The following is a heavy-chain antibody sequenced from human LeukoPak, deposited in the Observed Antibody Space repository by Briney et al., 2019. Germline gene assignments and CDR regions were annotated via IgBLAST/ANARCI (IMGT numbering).Heavy chain of an antibody. CDR1: GFTFYDYG. CDR3: ARDAGYSSGRDGNWFDP. Sequence: PGGSLRLSCAASGFTFYDYGMSRVREAPGQGLGWVSGINWNGVSTGYADSLKAPFTIYRDNAKTSLYMQMNSLRAEDTALYHCARDAGYSSGRDGNWFDPWGQGTLVTVSS. D-gene: IGHD6-19*01. J-gene: IGHJ5*02. V-gene: IGHV3-20*01. CDR2: INWNGVST.